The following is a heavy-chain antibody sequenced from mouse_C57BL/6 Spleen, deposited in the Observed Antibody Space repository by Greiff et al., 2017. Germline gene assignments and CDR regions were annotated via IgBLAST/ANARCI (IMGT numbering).Heavy chain of an antibody. CDR2: IHPNSGST. CDR3: ARGDYGSSYYFDY. V-gene: IGHV1-64*01. Sequence: QVQLKQPGAELVKPGASVKLSCKASGYTFTSYWMHWVKQRPGQGLEWIGMIHPNSGSTNYNEKFKSKATLTVDKSSSTAYMQLSSLTSEDSAVYYGARGDYGSSYYFDYWGQGTTLTVSS. D-gene: IGHD1-1*01. J-gene: IGHJ2*01. CDR1: GYTFTSYW.